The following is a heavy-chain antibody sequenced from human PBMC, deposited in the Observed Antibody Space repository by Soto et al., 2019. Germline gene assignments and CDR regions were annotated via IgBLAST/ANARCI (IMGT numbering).Heavy chain of an antibody. D-gene: IGHD6-6*01. CDR3: ARASFEYSSSFDY. CDR2: INPNSGGT. CDR1: GYTFTGYY. Sequence: ASVKVSCKASGYTFTGYYMHWVRQAPGQGLEWMGWINPNSGGTNYAQKFQGWVTMTRDTSISTAYMELSRLRSDDTAVYYCARASFEYSSSFDYWGQGTLVTVSS. J-gene: IGHJ4*02. V-gene: IGHV1-2*04.